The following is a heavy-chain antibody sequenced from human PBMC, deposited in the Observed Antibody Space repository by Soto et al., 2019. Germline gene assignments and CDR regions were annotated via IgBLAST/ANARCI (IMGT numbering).Heavy chain of an antibody. Sequence: EVQLVESGGGLVQPGGSLRLSCAASGFTFSSYWMHWVRQAPGKGLVWVSRINSDGSSTSYADSVKGRFTISRDNAKNTLYLQMNSLRAEDTAVYYCARVATILDAFDIWGQGTMVTVSS. CDR1: GFTFSSYW. CDR2: INSDGSST. CDR3: ARVATILDAFDI. D-gene: IGHD5-12*01. J-gene: IGHJ3*02. V-gene: IGHV3-74*01.